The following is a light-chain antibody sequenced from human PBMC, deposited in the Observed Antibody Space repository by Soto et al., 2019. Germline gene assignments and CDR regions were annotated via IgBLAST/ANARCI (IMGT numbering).Light chain of an antibody. J-gene: IGKJ1*01. V-gene: IGKV1-5*03. CDR1: QSISSW. CDR2: KAS. Sequence: DIQMTQSPSTLSASVGDRVTITLRASQSISSWLAWYQQIPGKAPKLLIYKASNLESGVPSRFSGSGSGTEFPLSISSLQPDDIATYYCQQYNSYSWTFGQGTRVEIK. CDR3: QQYNSYSWT.